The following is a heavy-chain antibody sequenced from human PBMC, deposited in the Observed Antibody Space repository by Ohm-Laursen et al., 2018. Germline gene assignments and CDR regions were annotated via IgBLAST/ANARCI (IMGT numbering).Heavy chain of an antibody. J-gene: IGHJ4*02. CDR2: ISSSGSTI. V-gene: IGHV3-48*03. Sequence: SLRLSCAASGSTFSSYEMNWVRQAPGKGLEWVSYISSSGSTIYYADSVKGRFTISRDNAKNSLYLQMNSLRAEGTAVYYCARDPVRGLTDYWGQGTLVTVSS. D-gene: IGHD3-16*01. CDR1: GSTFSSYE. CDR3: ARDPVRGLTDY.